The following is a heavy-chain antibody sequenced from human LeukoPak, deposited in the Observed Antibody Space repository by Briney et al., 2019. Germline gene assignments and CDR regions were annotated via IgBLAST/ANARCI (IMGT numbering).Heavy chain of an antibody. D-gene: IGHD6-13*01. CDR2: IYPGDSDT. V-gene: IGHV5-51*01. J-gene: IGHJ6*02. CDR1: GYSFTSYW. Sequence: GESLKISSKGSGYSFTSYWIGWVRQMPGKGLEWMGIIYPGDSDTRYSPSFQGQVTISADKSISTAYLQWSSLKASDTAMYYCARCIAAAGAYNYYGMEVWGQGTTVTVSS. CDR3: ARCIAAAGAYNYYGMEV.